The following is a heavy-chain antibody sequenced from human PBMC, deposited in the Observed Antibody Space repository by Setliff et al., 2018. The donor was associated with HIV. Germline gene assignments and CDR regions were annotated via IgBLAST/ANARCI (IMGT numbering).Heavy chain of an antibody. D-gene: IGHD3-22*01. CDR2: ISGGGKSI. CDR3: AISQDDGYYPLDY. V-gene: IGHV3-21*01. CDR1: GFTFSTYA. J-gene: IGHJ4*02. Sequence: PGGSLRLSCAASGFTFSTYAMHWVRQAPGKGLEWVASISGGGKSINYADSVKGRFTISRDNADRSLYLQMNGLRAEDTAVYFCAISQDDGYYPLDYWGQGTLVTVSS.